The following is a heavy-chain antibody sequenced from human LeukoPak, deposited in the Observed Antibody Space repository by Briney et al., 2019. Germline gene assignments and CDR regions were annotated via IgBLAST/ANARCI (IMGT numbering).Heavy chain of an antibody. CDR2: IYYSGST. D-gene: IGHD6-19*01. J-gene: IGHJ5*02. V-gene: IGHV4-39*07. CDR1: GGSISSSSYY. CDR3: AREGIYSSGWYTANWFDP. Sequence: SETLSLTCTVSGGSISSSSYYWGWIRQPPGKGLEWIGSIYYSGSTYYNPSLKSRVTMSVDTSKNQFSLRLNSVTAADTAVYYCAREGIYSSGWYTANWFDPWGQGTLVTVSS.